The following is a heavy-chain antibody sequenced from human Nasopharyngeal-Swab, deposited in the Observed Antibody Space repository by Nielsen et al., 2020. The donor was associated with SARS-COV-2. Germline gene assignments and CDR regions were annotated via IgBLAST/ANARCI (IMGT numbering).Heavy chain of an antibody. CDR2: IYYSGTT. CDR3: ARLGNRGSGLYFWPDC. CDR1: GGSFSGYY. Sequence: GSLRLSCAVYGGSFSGYYWGWIRQPPGKGLEWIGSIYYSGTTYYNPSLKSRVTISVDTSKNQFSLKLTSVTAADTAMYYCARLGNRGSGLYFWPDCWGQGTLVTVSS. J-gene: IGHJ4*02. V-gene: IGHV4-39*01. D-gene: IGHD6-19*01.